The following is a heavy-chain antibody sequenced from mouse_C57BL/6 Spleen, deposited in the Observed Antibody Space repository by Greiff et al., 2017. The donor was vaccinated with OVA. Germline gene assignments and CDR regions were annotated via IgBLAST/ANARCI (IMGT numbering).Heavy chain of an antibody. CDR1: GYTFTDYY. D-gene: IGHD4-1*02. Sequence: VQLQQSGPELVKPGASVKISCKASGYTFTDYYMNWVKQSHGKSLEWIGDINPNNGGTSYNQKFKGKATLTVDKSSSTAYMELRSLTSEDSAVDYCARKGNWGGVAYWGQGTLVTVSA. CDR3: ARKGNWGGVAY. CDR2: INPNNGGT. J-gene: IGHJ3*01. V-gene: IGHV1-26*01.